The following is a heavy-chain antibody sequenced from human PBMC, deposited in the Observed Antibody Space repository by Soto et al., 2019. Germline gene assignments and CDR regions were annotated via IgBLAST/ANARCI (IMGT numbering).Heavy chain of an antibody. Sequence: GGSLRLSCAASGFTFSRYGMHWVRQAPGKGLEWVALIWNDGIRKVYVDSVKGRFTISRDNSKNTLDLQMNSLRAEDTAVYYCARDDDYEANAFDYWGPGTLVTVSS. V-gene: IGHV3-33*01. J-gene: IGHJ4*02. CDR2: IWNDGIRK. CDR1: GFTFSRYG. D-gene: IGHD3-22*01. CDR3: ARDDDYEANAFDY.